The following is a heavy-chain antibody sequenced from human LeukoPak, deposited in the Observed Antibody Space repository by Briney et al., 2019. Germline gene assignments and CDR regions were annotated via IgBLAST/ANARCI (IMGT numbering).Heavy chain of an antibody. CDR2: INPNSGGT. J-gene: IGHJ6*03. Sequence: ASVKVSCKASGYTFTGYYMHWVRQAPGQGLEWMGWINPNSGGTNYAQKFQGRVTITRNTSISTAYMELSSLRSEDTAVYYCARVSVAGTFYYYYYMDVWGKGTTVTVSS. CDR3: ARVSVAGTFYYYYYMDV. D-gene: IGHD6-19*01. V-gene: IGHV1-2*02. CDR1: GYTFTGYY.